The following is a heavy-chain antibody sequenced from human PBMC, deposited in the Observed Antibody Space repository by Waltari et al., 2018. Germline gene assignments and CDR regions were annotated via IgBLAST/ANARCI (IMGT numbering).Heavy chain of an antibody. CDR2: IYDSGGT. CDR3: ARQPGVVLRCLEWLTRDWYFDL. CDR1: GGSISSSSYY. J-gene: IGHJ2*01. Sequence: HLQLPESGPGLVMPSETESLTCPVSGGSISSSSYYRGWRHQPPAKGPEWIGSIYDSGGTYYKPYLKSRITISIDTSKTQFSLKLSSLNAADTAVYYCARQPGVVLRCLEWLTRDWYFDLWGRGTLVTVSS. D-gene: IGHD3-3*01. V-gene: IGHV4-39*01.